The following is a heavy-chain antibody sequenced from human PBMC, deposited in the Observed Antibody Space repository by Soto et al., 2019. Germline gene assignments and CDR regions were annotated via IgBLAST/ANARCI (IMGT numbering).Heavy chain of an antibody. J-gene: IGHJ3*02. V-gene: IGHV1-18*01. CDR3: ARDAHSSRYARRFDFDI. CDR1: GYTFTSYC. Sequence: QVQLVQSGAEVKKPGASVKVSCKASGYTFTSYCISWVRQAPGQGLEWMGWISAYNGNTNYAQKLQGRVTMTTDTSTSTAYLELSSLRSDDTAVYYCARDAHSSRYARRFDFDIWGQGTMITVSS. CDR2: ISAYNGNT. D-gene: IGHD6-25*01.